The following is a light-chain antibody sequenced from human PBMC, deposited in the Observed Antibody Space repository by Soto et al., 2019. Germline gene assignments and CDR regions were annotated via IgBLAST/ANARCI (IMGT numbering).Light chain of an antibody. V-gene: IGLV2-14*01. J-gene: IGLJ1*01. CDR2: EVS. CDR3: SSYTSSSTYV. Sequence: QSALTQPASVSGSPGQSITISCIGTSSDVGGYKYVSWYQQHPGKAPKLMIYEVSNRPSRVSNRFSGSKSGNTASLTISGLQAEDEADYYCSSYTSSSTYVFGIGTKVTVL. CDR1: SSDVGGYKY.